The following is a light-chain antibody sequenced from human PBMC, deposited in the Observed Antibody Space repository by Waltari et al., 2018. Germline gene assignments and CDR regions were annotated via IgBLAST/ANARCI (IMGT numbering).Light chain of an antibody. CDR3: QHHYGTPYS. CDR1: ENVNSY. Sequence: DIQMTQSPSSLSASVGDRVTITCRASENVNSYLNWYQQKPGKAPKLLIYKASILQSGVPSRFSGSGSGTDYTFTISSLQSEDVATDYCQHHYGTPYSFGQGTKVEIK. J-gene: IGKJ2*03. CDR2: KAS. V-gene: IGKV1-39*01.